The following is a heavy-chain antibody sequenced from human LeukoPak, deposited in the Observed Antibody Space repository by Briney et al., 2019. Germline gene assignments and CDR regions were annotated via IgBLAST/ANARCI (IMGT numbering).Heavy chain of an antibody. CDR1: GFTFSTYA. D-gene: IGHD6-19*01. V-gene: IGHV3-30-3*01. CDR3: ARDRTSSGWFFDY. J-gene: IGHJ4*02. CDR2: ISYDGSNK. Sequence: PGRSLRLSCAVSGFTFSTYAMHWVRQAPGKGLEWVAVISYDGSNKYYADSVRGRFSISRDNSKHALYLQMNSPRAEDTAVYYCARDRTSSGWFFDYWGQGTLVTVSS.